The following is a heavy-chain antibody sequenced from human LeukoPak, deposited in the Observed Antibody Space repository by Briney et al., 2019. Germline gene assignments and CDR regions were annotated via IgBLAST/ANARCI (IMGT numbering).Heavy chain of an antibody. V-gene: IGHV1-18*01. CDR2: ISAYNGNT. CDR1: GYTFTSCG. Sequence: ASVKVSFKASGYTFTSCGISWVRQAPGQGLEWMGWISAYNGNTNYAQKLQGRVTMTTDTSTSTAYMELRSLRSDDTAVYYCARGGYYYDSNYFDYWGQGTLVTVSS. J-gene: IGHJ4*02. D-gene: IGHD3-22*01. CDR3: ARGGYYYDSNYFDY.